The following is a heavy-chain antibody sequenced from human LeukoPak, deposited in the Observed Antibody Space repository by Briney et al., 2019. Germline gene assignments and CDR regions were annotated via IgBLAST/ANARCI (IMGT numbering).Heavy chain of an antibody. Sequence: GGSLRLSCAASGLTFSSYEMNWVRQAPGKGLEWISYISSASNMIYYAESVRGRFTISRDNAKNSLYLQMNSLRAEDTAVYYCATASGSWYRYYFDSWGQGILVTVSS. CDR2: ISSASNMI. J-gene: IGHJ4*02. D-gene: IGHD6-13*01. V-gene: IGHV3-48*03. CDR1: GLTFSSYE. CDR3: ATASGSWYRYYFDS.